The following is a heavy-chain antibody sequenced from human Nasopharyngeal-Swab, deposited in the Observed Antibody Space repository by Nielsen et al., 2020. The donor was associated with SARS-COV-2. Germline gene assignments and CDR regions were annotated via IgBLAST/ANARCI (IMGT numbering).Heavy chain of an antibody. J-gene: IGHJ6*02. D-gene: IGHD3-16*01. V-gene: IGHV4-59*13. CDR2: IYYSGST. Sequence: PGKGLEWIGYIYYSGSTNYNPSLKSRVTISVDTFKNQFSLKLSSVTAADTAVYYCAIGGGGSYYYGMDVWGQGTTVTVSS. CDR3: AIGGGGSYYYGMDV.